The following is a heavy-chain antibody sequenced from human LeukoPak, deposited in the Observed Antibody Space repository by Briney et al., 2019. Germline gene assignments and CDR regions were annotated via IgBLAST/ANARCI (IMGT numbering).Heavy chain of an antibody. CDR3: ARDRSGYDLIDY. Sequence: PSETLSLTCTVSGDSISSGNFHWSWIRQPPGKGLEWIGYIYYSGSTYYNPSLKSRVTISVDTSKNQFSLKLSSVTAADTAVYYCARDRSGYDLIDYWGQGTLVTVSS. CDR1: GDSISSGNFH. D-gene: IGHD5-12*01. J-gene: IGHJ4*02. CDR2: IYYSGST. V-gene: IGHV4-30-4*08.